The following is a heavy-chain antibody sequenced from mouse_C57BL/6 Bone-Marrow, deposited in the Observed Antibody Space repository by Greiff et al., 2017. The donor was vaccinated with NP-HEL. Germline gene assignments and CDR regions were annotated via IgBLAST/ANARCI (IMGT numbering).Heavy chain of an antibody. Sequence: EVMLVESGGGLVKPGGSLKLSCAVSGFTFSSYAMSWVRQTTERRLVWFATINDGGSYTYYPDNVKGRFTISRNNAKNNLYLQVSHLKSEDTAMYNCARELGRDRDYWGQGTTLTVSS. J-gene: IGHJ2*01. CDR3: ARELGRDRDY. CDR1: GFTFSSYA. CDR2: INDGGSYT. D-gene: IGHD3-3*01. V-gene: IGHV5-4*01.